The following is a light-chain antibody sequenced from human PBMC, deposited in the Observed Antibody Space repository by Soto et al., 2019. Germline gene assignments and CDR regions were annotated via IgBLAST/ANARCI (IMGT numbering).Light chain of an antibody. CDR2: TTD. J-gene: IGLJ3*02. CDR3: LLYYGGAQLV. Sequence: QTVVTQEPSLTVSPGGTVTLTCASSTGAVTSGNYASWFQQKPGQAPRTLIYTTDSKHSWTPARFSGSLLGDKAALTLSGALPEDEAEYYCLLYYGGAQLVFGGGTQLTVL. CDR1: TGAVTSGNY. V-gene: IGLV7-43*01.